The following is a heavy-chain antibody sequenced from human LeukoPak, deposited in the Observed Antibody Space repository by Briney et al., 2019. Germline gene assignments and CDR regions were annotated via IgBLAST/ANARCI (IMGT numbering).Heavy chain of an antibody. V-gene: IGHV3-21*01. D-gene: IGHD2-8*01. CDR1: GFTFSSYG. Sequence: GGSLRLSCAASGFTFSSYGMHWVRQAPGKGLKWVSSISSSSSFIYYADSVKGRFTISRDNAKNSLYLQMNSLNAEDTAVYYCAREVTKAFDIWGQGTMVTVSS. CDR3: AREVTKAFDI. J-gene: IGHJ3*02. CDR2: ISSSSSFI.